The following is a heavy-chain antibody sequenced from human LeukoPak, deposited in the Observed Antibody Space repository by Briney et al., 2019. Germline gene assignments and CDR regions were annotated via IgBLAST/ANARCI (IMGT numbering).Heavy chain of an antibody. CDR1: GFTFSSYE. CDR3: AREVPTGQAFDI. D-gene: IGHD4-17*01. CDR2: ISSSHSTI. J-gene: IGHJ3*02. Sequence: GGSLRLSCAASGFTFSSYERNWVRQAPGNGLEGGSYISSSHSTIYYADHVKGRFTISRDNAKNSLYLQMNSLRAEDTAVYYCAREVPTGQAFDIGGQGTMVTVSS. V-gene: IGHV3-48*03.